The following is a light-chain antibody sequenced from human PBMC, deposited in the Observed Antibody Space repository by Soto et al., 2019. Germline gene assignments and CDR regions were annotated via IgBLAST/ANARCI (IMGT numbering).Light chain of an antibody. CDR1: QSLLHSNGYNY. CDR2: LGS. J-gene: IGKJ1*01. V-gene: IGKV2-28*01. CDR3: MQGLQTLRT. Sequence: DIVMTQSPLSLPVTPGEPASISCRSSQSLLHSNGYNYLDWYLQKPGQSPQLLIYLGSSRSSGVPDRFSGSGSGTDFTLKISRVEAEDVGVYYCMQGLQTLRTYGDETKVDIK.